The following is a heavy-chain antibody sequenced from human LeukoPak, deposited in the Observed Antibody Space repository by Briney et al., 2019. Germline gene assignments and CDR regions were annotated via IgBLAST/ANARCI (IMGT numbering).Heavy chain of an antibody. CDR2: IYSGGST. J-gene: IGHJ6*03. Sequence: GGSLRLSCAASGFTVSSNYMSWVRQAPGKGLEWVSVIYSGGSTYYADSVKGRFTISRDNSKNTLYLQMNSLSAEDTAVYYCASGSGSYRTPYYYMDVWGTGTTVTVSS. CDR3: ASGSGSYRTPYYYMDV. V-gene: IGHV3-53*01. CDR1: GFTVSSNY. D-gene: IGHD3-10*01.